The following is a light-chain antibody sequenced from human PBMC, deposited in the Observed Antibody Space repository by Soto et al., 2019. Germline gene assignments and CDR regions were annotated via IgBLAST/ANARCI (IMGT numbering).Light chain of an antibody. CDR1: NTDIGGHMY. J-gene: IGLJ2*01. Sequence: QSALTQPPSASASPGQSVTISCTGSNTDIGGHMYFSWYQHHPGTAPKLIIYEVRERPAGVPDRFSGSKSGNAASLTFSGRQADDEATYYCSSYTGTNNLVLFGGGTKLTVL. CDR3: SSYTGTNNLVL. CDR2: EVR. V-gene: IGLV2-8*01.